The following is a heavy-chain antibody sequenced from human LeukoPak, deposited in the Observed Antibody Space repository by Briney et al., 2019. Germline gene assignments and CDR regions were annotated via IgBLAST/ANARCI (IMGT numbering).Heavy chain of an antibody. J-gene: IGHJ3*02. CDR3: ARDHQRGVRGVLLYAFDI. D-gene: IGHD3-10*01. CDR2: ISYDGSNK. V-gene: IGHV3-30-3*01. CDR1: GFTFSSYA. Sequence: PGRSLRLSCAASGFTFSSYAMHWVRQAPGKGLEWVAVISYDGSNKYYADSVKGRFTISRDNSKNTLYLQMNSLRAEDTAVYYCARDHQRGVRGVLLYAFDIWGQGTMVTVSS.